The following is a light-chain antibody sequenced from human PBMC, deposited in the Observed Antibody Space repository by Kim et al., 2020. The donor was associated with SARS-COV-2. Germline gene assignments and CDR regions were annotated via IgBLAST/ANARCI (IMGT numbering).Light chain of an antibody. V-gene: IGKV3-20*01. CDR3: QQYGSLPWT. CDR1: QSVSNKY. J-gene: IGKJ1*01. CDR2: GAS. Sequence: EIVLTQSPGPLSLSPGERATLSCRASQSVSNKYLAWYQQKPGQAPRLLIYGASSRATGIPDRFSGSGSGTDFTLTISRLEPEDFAVYYCQQYGSLPWTFGQGTKVDIK.